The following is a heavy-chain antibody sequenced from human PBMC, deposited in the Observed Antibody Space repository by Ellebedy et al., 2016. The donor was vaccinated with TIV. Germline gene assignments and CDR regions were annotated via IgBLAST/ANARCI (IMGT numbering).Heavy chain of an antibody. J-gene: IGHJ4*02. CDR1: GYTFTSYF. CDR2: INPSGGGT. Sequence: ASVKVSCKASGYTFTSYFMYWVRQAPGQGLEWMGIINPSGGGTTYAQKFQGRVTMTRDTSTSTVYMELNSLRSEDTAVYYCARGDKYYYESSGYYYTYWGQGTLVTVSS. CDR3: ARGDKYYYESSGYYYTY. D-gene: IGHD3-22*01. V-gene: IGHV1-46*01.